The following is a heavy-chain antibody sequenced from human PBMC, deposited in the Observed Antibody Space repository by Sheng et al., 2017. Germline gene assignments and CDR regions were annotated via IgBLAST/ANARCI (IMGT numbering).Heavy chain of an antibody. CDR3: AREGVYVSRYFDF. CDR2: VKQDGGKK. V-gene: IGHV3-7*01. Sequence: EVQLVESGGGLVQPGGSLRLSCVASGFTFSDYWMNWVRQVPGKGLEWLANVKQDGGKKYYVDSVKGRFTISRDNAKNSLYLQMDSLRVEDTAVYYCAREGVYVSRYFDFWGQGA. J-gene: IGHJ4*02. CDR1: GFTFSDYW. D-gene: IGHD3-10*01.